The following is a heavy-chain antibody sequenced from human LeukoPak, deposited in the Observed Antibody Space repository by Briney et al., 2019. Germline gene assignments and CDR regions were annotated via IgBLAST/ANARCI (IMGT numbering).Heavy chain of an antibody. CDR1: GYTFTSYY. CDR2: INPSGGST. CDR3: AREVYGDNFDY. D-gene: IGHD4-17*01. Sequence: GASVKVSYKASGYTFTSYYMHWVRLAPGQGLEWVGIINPSGGSTSYAQKFQGRVTMTRDTSTSTVYMELSSLRSEDTAVYYCAREVYGDNFDYWGQGTLVTVSS. V-gene: IGHV1-46*01. J-gene: IGHJ4*02.